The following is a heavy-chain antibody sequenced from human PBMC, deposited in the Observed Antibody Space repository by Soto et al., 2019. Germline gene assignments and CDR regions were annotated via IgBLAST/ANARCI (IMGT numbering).Heavy chain of an antibody. J-gene: IGHJ3*02. CDR2: ISAYNGNT. CDR1: GYTFTSYG. D-gene: IGHD2-15*01. CDR3: ARGKEDIVVVVAATHDAFDI. V-gene: IGHV1-18*01. Sequence: QVQLVQSGAEVKKPGASVKVSCKASGYTFTSYGISWVRQAPGQGLEWMGWISAYNGNTNYAQKLQGRVTMTTDTSTSKAYMELRSLRSDDTAVYYCARGKEDIVVVVAATHDAFDIWGQGTMVTVSS.